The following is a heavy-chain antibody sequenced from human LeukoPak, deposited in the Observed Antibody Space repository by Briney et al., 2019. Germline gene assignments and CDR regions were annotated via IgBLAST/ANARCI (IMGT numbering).Heavy chain of an antibody. CDR1: GGSFNAYY. CDR3: ARESTTVAGTFDY. CDR2: INHSGST. V-gene: IGHV4-34*01. J-gene: IGHJ4*02. D-gene: IGHD6-19*01. Sequence: SETVSLTCVVDGGSFNAYYWDWIRQPPGNGLEWIVVINHSGSTNSKPSLRSGVTISVETSKNQFSLNMRSVAAAHTAMYYCARESTTVAGTFDYWGQGTLVTVSS.